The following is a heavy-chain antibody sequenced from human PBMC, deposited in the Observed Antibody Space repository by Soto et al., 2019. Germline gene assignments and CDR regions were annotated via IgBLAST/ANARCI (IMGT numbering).Heavy chain of an antibody. Sequence: RPSVRFSCTASGYTFIKYYMHWVRKANGQGFEWMGRISPKSGGSNYAEKFQGRVTMTRDTSISTAYVELSRLTSDGTAVYYCASAAVTGTAGLDFWGQGTLVTVSS. CDR3: ASAAVTGTAGLDF. CDR1: GYTFIKYY. J-gene: IGHJ4*02. V-gene: IGHV1-2*02. CDR2: ISPKSGGS. D-gene: IGHD6-19*01.